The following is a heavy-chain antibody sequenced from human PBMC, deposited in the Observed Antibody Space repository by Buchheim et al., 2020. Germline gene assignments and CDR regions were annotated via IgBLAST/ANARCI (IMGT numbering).Heavy chain of an antibody. D-gene: IGHD5-18*01. V-gene: IGHV4-34*01. Sequence: QVQLQQWGAGLLKPSETLSHTCAVYGGSFSGYYWSWIRQPPGKGLEWIGEINHSGSTNYNTSLKRRVTISVDTYKNQISLKRSAVTAADTAVYYCASSGDIQLWPPYYFDYWGQGT. J-gene: IGHJ4*01. CDR2: INHSGST. CDR3: ASSGDIQLWPPYYFDY. CDR1: GGSFSGYY.